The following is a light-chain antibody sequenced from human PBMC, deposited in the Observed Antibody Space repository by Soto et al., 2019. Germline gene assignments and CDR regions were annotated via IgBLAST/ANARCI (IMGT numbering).Light chain of an antibody. Sequence: EIVMTQSPATLSVSPGERATLSCRASQSVSSNLAWYQQKPSQAPRLLIYGASTRATGIPARFSGSGSGTEFTLTISSLQSEDFAVYYCQQYNNWPRTFGQGIKVDIK. CDR1: QSVSSN. V-gene: IGKV3-15*01. CDR3: QQYNNWPRT. J-gene: IGKJ1*01. CDR2: GAS.